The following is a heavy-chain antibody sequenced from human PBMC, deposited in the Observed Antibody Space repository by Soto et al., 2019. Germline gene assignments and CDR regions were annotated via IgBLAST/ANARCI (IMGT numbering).Heavy chain of an antibody. D-gene: IGHD6-6*01. CDR1: GFTFSSYS. Sequence: PGGSLRLSCAASGFTFSSYSINWVRQAPGKGLEWVSYISSSSSTIYYANSVKGRFTISRDNAKNSLYLQMNSLRDEDTAVYYCARPEYSSSSYGMDVWGQGTTVTV. CDR3: ARPEYSSSSYGMDV. CDR2: ISSSSSTI. V-gene: IGHV3-48*02. J-gene: IGHJ6*02.